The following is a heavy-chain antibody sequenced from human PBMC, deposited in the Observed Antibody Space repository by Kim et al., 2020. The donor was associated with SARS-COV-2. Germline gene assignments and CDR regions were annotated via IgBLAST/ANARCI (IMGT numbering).Heavy chain of an antibody. D-gene: IGHD3-22*01. V-gene: IGHV3-7*01. CDR3: AREGYYDSNTIGY. Sequence: YVDYVKGRFTISRDNAKNSLYLQMNSLRAEDTAVYYCAREGYYDSNTIGYWGQGTLVTVSS. J-gene: IGHJ4*02.